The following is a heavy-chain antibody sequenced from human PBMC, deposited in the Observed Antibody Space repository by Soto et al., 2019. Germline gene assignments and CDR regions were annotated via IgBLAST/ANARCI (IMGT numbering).Heavy chain of an antibody. J-gene: IGHJ5*02. CDR2: IYYSGST. CDR1: EGVISSSSYY. Sequence: LWLSGALCEGVISSSSYYWGWIRQPPGKGLEWIGSIYYSGSTYYNPSLKSRVTISVDTSKNQFSLKLSSVTAADTAVYYCARHQNQSSGSGDPWREGTLVT. V-gene: IGHV4-39*01. D-gene: IGHD6-25*01. CDR3: ARHQNQSSGSGDP.